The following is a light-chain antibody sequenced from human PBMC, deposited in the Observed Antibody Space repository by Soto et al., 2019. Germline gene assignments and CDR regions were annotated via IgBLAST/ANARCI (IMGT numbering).Light chain of an antibody. V-gene: IGLV2-11*01. CDR1: SRDVGIYNY. J-gene: IGLJ2*01. CDR3: CSYAGNYTLL. CDR2: DVT. Sequence: QSALTQPRSVSGSPGQSVTVSCTGTSRDVGIYNYVSWYQQRPGTAPKVMIYDVTKRPSGVPDRFSGSKSANTASLTISGLQADDEADYYCCSYAGNYTLLFGGGTKVPS.